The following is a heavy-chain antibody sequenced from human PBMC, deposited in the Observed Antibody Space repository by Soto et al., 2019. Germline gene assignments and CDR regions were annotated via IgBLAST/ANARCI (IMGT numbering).Heavy chain of an antibody. CDR1: GFTFSTYG. CDR2: MSYDGTKE. V-gene: IGHV3-30*18. Sequence: PGGSLRLSCAASGFTFSTYGMHWVRQAPGKGLEWVAAMSYDGTKEYYADSVKGRFTISRDNSRNTLFLQLNSLRAEDTAVYYCAKEYGSTWIDHWGQGTLVTSPQ. CDR3: AKEYGSTWIDH. D-gene: IGHD6-13*01. J-gene: IGHJ4*02.